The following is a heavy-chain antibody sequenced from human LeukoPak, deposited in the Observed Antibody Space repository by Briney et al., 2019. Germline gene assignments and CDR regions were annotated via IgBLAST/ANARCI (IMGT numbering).Heavy chain of an antibody. V-gene: IGHV3-30*01. J-gene: IGHJ4*02. CDR3: VRTDCTGGSCYPNFDY. D-gene: IGHD2-15*01. CDR2: ISYDGGNK. Sequence: GGSLRLSCAASGFTFSNYAMHWVRQAPGKRLEWVAVISYDGGNKYYADSVKGRFTISRDNSKNTLYLQMNSLRPEDTAVYYCVRTDCTGGSCYPNFDYWGQGTLVTVSS. CDR1: GFTFSNYA.